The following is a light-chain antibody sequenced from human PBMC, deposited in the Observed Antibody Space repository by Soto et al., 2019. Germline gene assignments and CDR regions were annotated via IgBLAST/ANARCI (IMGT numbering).Light chain of an antibody. CDR3: QTWGTGIQV. CDR1: SGHSSYA. Sequence: QLVLTQSPSASASLGASVKLTCTLSSGHSSYAIAWHQQQPEKGPRYLMKLNSDGSHSKGDGIPGRFSGSSSGAERYLTSSSLQSEDEADYYCQTWGTGIQVFGTGTKLTVL. CDR2: LNSDGSH. J-gene: IGLJ1*01. V-gene: IGLV4-69*01.